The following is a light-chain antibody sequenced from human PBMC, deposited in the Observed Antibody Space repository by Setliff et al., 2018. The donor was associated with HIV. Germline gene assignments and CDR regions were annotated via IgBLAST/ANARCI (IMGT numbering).Light chain of an antibody. J-gene: IGLJ1*01. V-gene: IGLV2-14*03. CDR1: TSDIGSYNY. CDR2: DVT. CDR3: QSYDSSLSGLYV. Sequence: QSALTQPASVSGSAGQSITISCTGTTSDIGSYNYVSWYQQHPGKAPKLMISDVTNRPSGVSNRFSGSKSGNTASLTISGLQAEDEADYYCQSYDSSLSGLYVFGTGTKVTVL.